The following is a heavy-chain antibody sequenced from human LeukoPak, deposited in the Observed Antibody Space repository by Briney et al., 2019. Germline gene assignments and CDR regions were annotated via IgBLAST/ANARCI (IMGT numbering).Heavy chain of an antibody. CDR2: INPSGGST. D-gene: IGHD3-9*01. CDR1: GYTFTSYY. V-gene: IGHV1-46*01. CDR3: ARGPEVLRYFDWLLHTSFDY. Sequence: GASVKVSCKASGYTFTSYYMHWVRQAPGQGLEWMGIINPSGGSTSYAQKFQGRVTMTRDTSTSTVYMELNSLRSEDTAVYYCARGPEVLRYFDWLLHTSFDYWGQGTLVTVSS. J-gene: IGHJ4*02.